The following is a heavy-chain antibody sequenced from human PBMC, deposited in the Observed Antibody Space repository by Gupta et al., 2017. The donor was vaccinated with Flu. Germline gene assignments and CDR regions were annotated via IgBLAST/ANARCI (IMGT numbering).Heavy chain of an antibody. CDR1: TFTSRW. D-gene: IGHD5-12*01. Sequence: TFTSRWMTWVRQAPGKGLEWVANRNSDGSVKNGGDSVKGRLTIYRDKAKNSLYLHMNSLGEEETTIYFWARAGVYIVLEYWGHGTLVTVSS. CDR3: ARAGVYIVLEY. V-gene: IGHV3-7*01. J-gene: IGHJ4*01. CDR2: RNSDGSVK.